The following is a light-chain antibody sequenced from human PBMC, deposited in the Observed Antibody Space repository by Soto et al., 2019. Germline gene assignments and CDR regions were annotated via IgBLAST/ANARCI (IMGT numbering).Light chain of an antibody. V-gene: IGKV1-9*01. J-gene: IGKJ5*01. CDR3: LQLNNYPIT. CDR2: AAS. CDR1: QGISSY. Sequence: DIQLTQSPSFLSASVGDRVTITCRASQGISSYLAWYQQEPGRAPNLLIYAASTLQSGVPSRFSGSGSGTEFTLTINRLQPEDFATYFCLQLNNYPITFGQGTRLEI.